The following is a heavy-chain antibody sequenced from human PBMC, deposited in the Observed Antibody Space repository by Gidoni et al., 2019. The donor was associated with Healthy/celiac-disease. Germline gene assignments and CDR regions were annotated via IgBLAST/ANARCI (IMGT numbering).Heavy chain of an antibody. Sequence: QVQLVQSGAEGKKPGASVKVSCKFSGYTLTELSMHWVRQAPGKGLEWMGGFDPEDGETIYAQKFQGRVTMTEDTSTDTAYMELSSLRSEDTAVYYCASFGREWELLRFDYWGQGTLVTVSS. CDR2: FDPEDGET. J-gene: IGHJ4*02. CDR3: ASFGREWELLRFDY. CDR1: GYTLTELS. D-gene: IGHD1-26*01. V-gene: IGHV1-24*01.